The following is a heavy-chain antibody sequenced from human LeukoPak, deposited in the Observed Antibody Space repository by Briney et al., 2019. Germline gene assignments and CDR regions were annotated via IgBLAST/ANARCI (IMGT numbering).Heavy chain of an antibody. Sequence: SETLSLTCAVYGGSFSGYYWSWLSQPPGKGLEWIGEINHSGSTNYNPSLKSRVTISVDTSKNQFSLKLSSVTAADTAVYYCARYVLSVAGTSLWGQGTLVTVSS. V-gene: IGHV4-34*01. CDR2: INHSGST. CDR3: ARYVLSVAGTSL. D-gene: IGHD6-19*01. CDR1: GGSFSGYY. J-gene: IGHJ4*02.